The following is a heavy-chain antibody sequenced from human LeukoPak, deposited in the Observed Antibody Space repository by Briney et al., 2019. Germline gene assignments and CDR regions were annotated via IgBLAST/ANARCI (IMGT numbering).Heavy chain of an antibody. J-gene: IGHJ5*02. CDR3: ARVLLRTGIPEGFDP. CDR1: GHTFGDHY. V-gene: IGHV1-2*02. CDR2: INPNSGGT. D-gene: IGHD1-14*01. Sequence: ASVKVSCKASGHTFGDHYMHWVRQAPGQGLEWMGWINPNSGGTKYAQRFQGRVTMTRDTSISTAYIELRRLRSDDTAAYYCARVLLRTGIPEGFDPWGQGTLVTVSS.